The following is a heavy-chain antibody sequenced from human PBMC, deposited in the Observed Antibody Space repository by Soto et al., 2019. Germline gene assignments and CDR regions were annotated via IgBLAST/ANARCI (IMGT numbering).Heavy chain of an antibody. CDR3: ATSGSCSSVSCYAFDI. CDR2: INPNSGDT. CDR1: GYTFTGYH. J-gene: IGHJ3*02. D-gene: IGHD2-2*01. Sequence: QVQLVQSGAEVKKPGASVKVSCKASGYTFTGYHMHWVRQAPGQGLEWMGWINPNSGDTNYAQTFQGWVTMTRDTSISTAYVELSRLTSDDTAVYYCATSGSCSSVSCYAFDIWGHGTMVTVSS. V-gene: IGHV1-2*04.